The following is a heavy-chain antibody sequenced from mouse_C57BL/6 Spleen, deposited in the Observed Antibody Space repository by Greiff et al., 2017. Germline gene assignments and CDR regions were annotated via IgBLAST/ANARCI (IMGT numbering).Heavy chain of an antibody. J-gene: IGHJ4*01. CDR2: ISSGGSYT. D-gene: IGHD1-1*01. CDR3: ARGVTTVVENYAMDY. CDR1: GFTFSSYG. V-gene: IGHV5-6*01. Sequence: VQLKESGGDLVKPGGSLKLSCAASGFTFSSYGMSWVRQTPDKRLEWVATISSGGSYTYYPDSVKGRFTISRDNAKNTLYLQMSSLKSEDTAMYYCARGVTTVVENYAMDYWGQGTSVTVSS.